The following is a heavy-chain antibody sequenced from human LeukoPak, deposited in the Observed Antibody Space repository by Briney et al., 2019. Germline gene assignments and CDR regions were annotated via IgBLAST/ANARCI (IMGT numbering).Heavy chain of an antibody. CDR1: GFTFSRYC. CDR2: ISYDGSKK. D-gene: IGHD3-22*01. V-gene: IGHV3-30*18. Sequence: GGSLRLSCAASGFTFSRYCMHWVRQAPGKGLEWVAVISYDGSKKYYVDSVKGRFTISRDNSKNTLYLQMNSLRAEDTAIYYCAKVGADPPLNYYDSSIDYWGQGTLVAVSS. J-gene: IGHJ4*02. CDR3: AKVGADPPLNYYDSSIDY.